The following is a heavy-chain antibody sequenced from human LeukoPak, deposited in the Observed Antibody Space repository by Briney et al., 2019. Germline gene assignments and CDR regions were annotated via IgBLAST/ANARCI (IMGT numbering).Heavy chain of an antibody. CDR2: ISWNSGSM. D-gene: IGHD1-26*01. V-gene: IGHV3-9*01. J-gene: IGHJ4*02. Sequence: PGRSLRLSCAASGFTFDDYAMHWVRQAPGKGLEWVSGISWNSGSMDYADSVKGRFTISRDNAKNSLYLQMNSLGTEDTAVYYCARGAVAGANFDYWGQGTLVTVSS. CDR3: ARGAVAGANFDY. CDR1: GFTFDDYA.